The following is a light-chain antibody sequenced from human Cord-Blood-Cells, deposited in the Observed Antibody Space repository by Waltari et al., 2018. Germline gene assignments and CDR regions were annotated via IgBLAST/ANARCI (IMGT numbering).Light chain of an antibody. J-gene: IGKJ1*01. V-gene: IGKV1-5*01. CDR1: QSISSW. CDR3: QQYNSYLWT. CDR2: DAS. Sequence: DIQMTQSPSTLSASVGDRVTITCRASQSISSWLAWYQQKPGKAPKLLIYDASSLESGVPSRFSGSGSGTEFTLTLSSLQPDDFATYYCQQYNSYLWTFGQGTKVEIK.